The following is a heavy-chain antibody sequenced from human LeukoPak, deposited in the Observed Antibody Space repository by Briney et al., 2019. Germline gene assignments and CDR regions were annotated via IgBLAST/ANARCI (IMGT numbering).Heavy chain of an antibody. CDR2: IKADGSNR. CDR1: GFTFSNSW. Sequence: GGSLRLSCAASGFTFSNSWMNWVRQAPGKGLEWVANIKADGSNRNYADSVKGRFTISRDNAQNSLFLQMTSLRAADTALYYCARHPAAGTVDYWGQGTLVTVSS. D-gene: IGHD6-13*01. V-gene: IGHV3-7*05. CDR3: ARHPAAGTVDY. J-gene: IGHJ4*02.